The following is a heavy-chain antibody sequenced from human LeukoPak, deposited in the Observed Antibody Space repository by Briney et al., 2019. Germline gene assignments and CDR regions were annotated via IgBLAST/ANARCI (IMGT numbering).Heavy chain of an antibody. CDR1: GFTFSSYS. Sequence: GGSLRLSCAGSGFTFSSYSMNWVRQAPGKGLEWVSSIGRSSTYTYYADSVKGRFTISRDNAKNSLYLQMNSLRGGDTAVYYCARGGRNFVALNRGGQGTRVTVS. CDR3: ARGGRNFVALNR. V-gene: IGHV3-21*04. J-gene: IGHJ6*02. D-gene: IGHD1-14*01. CDR2: IGRSSTYT.